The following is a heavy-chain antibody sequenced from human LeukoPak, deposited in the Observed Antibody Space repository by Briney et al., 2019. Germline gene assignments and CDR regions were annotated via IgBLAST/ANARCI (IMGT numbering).Heavy chain of an antibody. J-gene: IGHJ4*02. CDR2: ISGSGGST. D-gene: IGHD5-12*01. CDR1: GFTFSSYA. Sequence: PGGSLRLSCAASGFTFSSYAMSWVRQAPGKVLEWVSAISGSGGSTYYADSVKGRFTISRDNSKNTLYLQMNSLRAENTAVYYCAKDERGYSGYEIFDYWGQGTLVTVSS. CDR3: AKDERGYSGYEIFDY. V-gene: IGHV3-23*01.